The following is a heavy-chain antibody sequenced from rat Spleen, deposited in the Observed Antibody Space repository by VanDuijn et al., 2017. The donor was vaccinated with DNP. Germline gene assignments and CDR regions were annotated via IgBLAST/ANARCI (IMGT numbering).Heavy chain of an antibody. CDR1: GFSFSDSA. D-gene: IGHD1-6*01. Sequence: EVQLVESGGGVVQPGKSLKLSCAASGFSFSDSAMAWVRQSPKMGLEWVATIIYDGSHTFYRDSVQGRFTVSRANAEDTLYLQMNSLRSEDTATYYCARMFTTDYYWFFDFWGPGTMVTVSS. CDR3: ARMFTTDYYWFFDF. V-gene: IGHV5-17*01. CDR2: IIYDGSHT. J-gene: IGHJ1*01.